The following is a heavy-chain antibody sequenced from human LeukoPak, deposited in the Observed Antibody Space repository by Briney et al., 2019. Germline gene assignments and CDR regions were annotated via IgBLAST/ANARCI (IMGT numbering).Heavy chain of an antibody. V-gene: IGHV4-59*01. CDR1: GGSIGSYY. D-gene: IGHD2-21*01. Sequence: PSEALSLTCTVSGGSIGSYYWSWIRQPPGKGLEWIGYIYYSGSTNYNPSLKSRVTISVVPSKNQFSLKLSSVTAADTAVYYCARAGRGGDCFDYWGQGTLVTVSS. CDR3: ARAGRGGDCFDY. J-gene: IGHJ4*02. CDR2: IYYSGST.